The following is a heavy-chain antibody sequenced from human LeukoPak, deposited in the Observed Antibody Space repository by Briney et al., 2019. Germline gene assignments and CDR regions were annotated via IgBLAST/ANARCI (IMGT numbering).Heavy chain of an antibody. CDR3: TLYNY. D-gene: IGHD2-2*02. CDR1: GYSFTSQD. J-gene: IGHJ4*02. V-gene: IGHV1-3*03. CDR2: INPDNGDT. Sequence: ASVKVSCKTSGYSFTSQDMHWVRQAPGQSLEWMGCINPDNGDTQYSQGFQGRVTITRDTSATTAYMELSSLRSDDMAVYYCTLYNYWGQGPLVTVSS.